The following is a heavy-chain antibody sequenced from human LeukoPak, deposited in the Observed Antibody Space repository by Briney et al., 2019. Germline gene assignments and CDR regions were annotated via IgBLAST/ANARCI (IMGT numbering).Heavy chain of an antibody. CDR3: ANRYYDFWSGYYRGFFDY. V-gene: IGHV4-59*12. J-gene: IGHJ4*02. CDR1: GGSISSYY. CDR2: IYYSGST. Sequence: SETLSLTCTVSGGSISSYYWSWIRQPPGRGLEWIGYIYYSGSTNYNPSLKSRVTISVDTSKNQFSLKLSSVTAADTAVYYCANRYYDFWSGYYRGFFDYWGQGTLVTVSS. D-gene: IGHD3-3*01.